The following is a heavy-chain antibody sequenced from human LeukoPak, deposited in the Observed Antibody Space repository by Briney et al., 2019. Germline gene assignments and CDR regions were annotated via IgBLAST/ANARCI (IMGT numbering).Heavy chain of an antibody. D-gene: IGHD2-15*01. J-gene: IGHJ4*02. Sequence: GGSLRLSCAASGFTFSSSAMSWVRQAPGKGLEWVTAISNNGGYTYYADSVQGRFTISRDNSKSTLCLQMNSLRAEDTAVYYCAKQLGYCSDGSCYFPYWGQGTLVTVSS. CDR2: ISNNGGYT. CDR3: AKQLGYCSDGSCYFPY. CDR1: GFTFSSSA. V-gene: IGHV3-23*01.